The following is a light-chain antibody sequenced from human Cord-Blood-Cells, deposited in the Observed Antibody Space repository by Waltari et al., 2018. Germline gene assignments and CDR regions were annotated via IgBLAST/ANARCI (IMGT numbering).Light chain of an antibody. CDR3: QQYNSYSRS. CDR2: KAS. J-gene: IGKJ2*04. Sequence: DIQMTQSPSTLSASVGDRVTITCRASQSIRSWLAWYQQKPGKAPKLLIYKASSLESGVPSRYSGRGSGTEFTRTISSLQPDHFATYYCQQYNSYSRSFGQGTKLEIK. V-gene: IGKV1-5*03. CDR1: QSIRSW.